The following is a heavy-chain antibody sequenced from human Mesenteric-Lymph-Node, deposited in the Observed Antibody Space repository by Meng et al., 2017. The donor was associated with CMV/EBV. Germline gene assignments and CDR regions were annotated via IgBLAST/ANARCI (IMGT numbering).Heavy chain of an antibody. D-gene: IGHD2-2*01. J-gene: IGHJ5*02. CDR2: INTYSGNT. CDR3: ARGVQYCSSITCYGGYDP. Sequence: ASVKVSCKASGYTFTSSGIRWVRQAPGQGLEWMGWINTYSGNTNYAQKLQGRVTMTTDTSMSTAYMELRSLISDDTAVYYCARGVQYCSSITCYGGYDPWGQGTLVTVSS. V-gene: IGHV1-18*01. CDR1: GYTFTSSG.